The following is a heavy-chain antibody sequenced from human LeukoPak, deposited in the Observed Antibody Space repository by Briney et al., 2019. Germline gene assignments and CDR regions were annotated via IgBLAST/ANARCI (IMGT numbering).Heavy chain of an antibody. CDR3: ARENSGNWNWFDP. D-gene: IGHD5-12*01. V-gene: IGHV1-46*01. Sequence: GASVNVSCKASGYTFTSYNMHWVRQAPGQGLDWMGVINPSGGSTNYAQKFQGKVTMTRDKSTSTVYMELSSLRYEDTAVYYGARENSGNWNWFDPWGQGTLVTVSS. CDR1: GYTFTSYN. J-gene: IGHJ5*02. CDR2: INPSGGST.